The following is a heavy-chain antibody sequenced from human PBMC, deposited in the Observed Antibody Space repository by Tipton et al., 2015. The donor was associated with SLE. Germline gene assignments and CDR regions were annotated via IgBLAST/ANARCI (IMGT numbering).Heavy chain of an antibody. J-gene: IGHJ4*02. D-gene: IGHD3-3*01. CDR1: GYTFTSYG. CDR3: ATDRPIRGPVLRFLEWLFC. V-gene: IGHV1-18*01. CDR2: ISAYNGNT. Sequence: QLVQSGAEVKKPGASVKVSCKASGYTFTSYGISWVRQAPGQGLEWMGWISAYNGNTNYAQKLQGRVTMTTDTSTSTAYMELSSLRSEDTAVYYCATDRPIRGPVLRFLEWLFCWGQGTLVTVSS.